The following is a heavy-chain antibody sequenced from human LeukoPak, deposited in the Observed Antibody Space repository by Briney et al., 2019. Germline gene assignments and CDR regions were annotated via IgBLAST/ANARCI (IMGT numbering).Heavy chain of an antibody. CDR1: GFTFSSYA. V-gene: IGHV3-23*01. J-gene: IGHJ4*02. D-gene: IGHD3-22*01. CDR2: ISGSGGST. CDR3: AKGPDYDSSGYPFDY. Sequence: PGGSLRLSCAASGFTFSSYAMSWVRQAPGKGLEWVSAISGSGGSTYYADSVKGRFTISRDNSKNTLYLQTNSLRAEDTAVYYCAKGPDYDSSGYPFDYWGQGTLVTVSS.